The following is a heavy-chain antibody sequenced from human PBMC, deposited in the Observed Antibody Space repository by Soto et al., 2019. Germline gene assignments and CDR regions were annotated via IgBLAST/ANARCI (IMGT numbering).Heavy chain of an antibody. V-gene: IGHV3-23*01. J-gene: IGHJ4*02. CDR3: AHAGDYDLLSFDH. Sequence: GGSLRLSCAASGSTFSSYAMSWVRQAPGKWLEWVSAISGSGGSTYYAGSVKGRFTISRDNSKNTLYLQMNSLNPEDTGTYFCAHAGDYDLLSFDHWGPGTLVTVSS. D-gene: IGHD4-17*01. CDR1: GSTFSSYA. CDR2: ISGSGGST.